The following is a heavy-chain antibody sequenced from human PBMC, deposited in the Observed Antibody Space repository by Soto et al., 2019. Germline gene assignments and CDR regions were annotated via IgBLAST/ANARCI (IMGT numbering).Heavy chain of an antibody. Sequence: QVQLVQSGAEVKKPGASVKVSCKASGYTFTSYYMHWVRQAPGQGLEWMGIINPSGGSTSYAQKFQGRVTMTRDTSTSTVYMELSSLRSEDTAVYYCAGSRSVLRFLEWLFQYWGQGTLGTVSS. CDR3: AGSRSVLRFLEWLFQY. V-gene: IGHV1-46*01. J-gene: IGHJ1*01. D-gene: IGHD3-3*01. CDR1: GYTFTSYY. CDR2: INPSGGST.